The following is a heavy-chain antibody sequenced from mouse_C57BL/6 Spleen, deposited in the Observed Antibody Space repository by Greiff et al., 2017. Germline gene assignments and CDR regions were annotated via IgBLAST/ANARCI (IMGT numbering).Heavy chain of an antibody. Sequence: EVMLVESGGGLVKPGGSLKLSCAASGFTFSSYTMSWVRQTPEKRLEWVATISGGGGNTYYPDSVKGRFTISRDNAKNTLYLQMSSLRSEDTALYYSARQGSSYTWFADWGQGTLVTVSA. CDR2: ISGGGGNT. CDR1: GFTFSSYT. D-gene: IGHD1-1*01. V-gene: IGHV5-9*01. J-gene: IGHJ3*01. CDR3: ARQGSSYTWFAD.